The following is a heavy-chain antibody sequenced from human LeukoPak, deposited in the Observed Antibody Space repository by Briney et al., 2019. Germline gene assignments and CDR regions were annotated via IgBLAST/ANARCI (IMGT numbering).Heavy chain of an antibody. Sequence: ASVKVSCKASGYTFTSYGISWVRQAPGQGLEWMGWISAYNGNTNYAQKLQGRVTMTTDTSTSTAYMELRSLRSDDTAVYYCARVGNYYDILTGFFDYWGQGTLVTVSS. J-gene: IGHJ4*02. CDR1: GYTFTSYG. CDR2: ISAYNGNT. D-gene: IGHD3-9*01. CDR3: ARVGNYYDILTGFFDY. V-gene: IGHV1-18*01.